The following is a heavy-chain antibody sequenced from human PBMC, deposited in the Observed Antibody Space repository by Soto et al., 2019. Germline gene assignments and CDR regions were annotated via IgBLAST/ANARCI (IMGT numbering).Heavy chain of an antibody. V-gene: IGHV4-31*03. J-gene: IGHJ6*03. CDR3: ARGILRPNHYMDV. CDR2: IYDSGSA. CDR1: GDSISRGGYF. Sequence: QVQLQESGPGLVKPSQTLSLTCIVSGDSISRGGYFWTWIRQHPGKGLEWIGYIYDSGSAFYNPSLKRRVTRTVDTSKNQFSLNLRSVTAADTAVFYCARGILRPNHYMDVWGKGTAVAVS. D-gene: IGHD1-26*01.